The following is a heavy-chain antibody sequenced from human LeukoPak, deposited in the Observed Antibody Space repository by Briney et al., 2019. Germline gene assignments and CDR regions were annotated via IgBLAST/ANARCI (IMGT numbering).Heavy chain of an antibody. D-gene: IGHD6-19*01. CDR3: ATLRSAGIAVAGPSYFDY. Sequence: SETLSLTCAVYGGSFSGYYWSWIRQPPGKGLEWIGEINHSGSTNYNPSLKSRVTISVDTSKNQFSLKLSSVTAADTAVYYCATLRSAGIAVAGPSYFDYWGQGTLVTVSS. V-gene: IGHV4-34*01. CDR2: INHSGST. CDR1: GGSFSGYY. J-gene: IGHJ4*02.